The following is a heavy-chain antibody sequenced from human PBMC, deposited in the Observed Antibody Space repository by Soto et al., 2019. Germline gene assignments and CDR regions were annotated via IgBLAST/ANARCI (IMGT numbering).Heavy chain of an antibody. Sequence: QVQLQESGPGLVKPSQTLSLTCTVSGGSISSGGYYWSWIRQHPGKGLEWIGYIYYSGSTYYNPSLKSRVTISVDTSKNQFSLKLSSVTAADTAVYYCARAYYDYVWGIPNWFDPWGQGTLVTVSS. CDR3: ARAYYDYVWGIPNWFDP. CDR1: GGSISSGGYY. V-gene: IGHV4-31*03. J-gene: IGHJ5*02. CDR2: IYYSGST. D-gene: IGHD3-16*01.